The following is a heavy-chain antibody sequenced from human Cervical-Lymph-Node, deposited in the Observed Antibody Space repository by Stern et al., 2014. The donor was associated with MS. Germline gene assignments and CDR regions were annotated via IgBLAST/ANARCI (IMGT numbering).Heavy chain of an antibody. Sequence: VQLVQSGAEVEKPGASVKVSCKSSGYTFTDYYMYWVRQAPGQGLECMGWIKLNSGGTNYTQKFQGRVTMTRDTSITTGYMELNSLRSDDTAVYFCVRGAPGRGAFNFDYWGQGTLVTVSS. V-gene: IGHV1-2*02. CDR2: IKLNSGGT. CDR3: VRGAPGRGAFNFDY. CDR1: GYTFTDYY. D-gene: IGHD3-10*01. J-gene: IGHJ4*02.